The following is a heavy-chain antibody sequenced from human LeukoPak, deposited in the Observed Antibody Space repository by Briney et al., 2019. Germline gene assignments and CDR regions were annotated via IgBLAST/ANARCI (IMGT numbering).Heavy chain of an antibody. D-gene: IGHD3-9*01. V-gene: IGHV4-59*08. CDR2: IYYSGGT. CDR3: ARQKLTPPTPVGFDI. Sequence: KASETLSLTCTVSGDSISNYYWSWIRQPPGTGLEWIGYIYYSGGTNYNPSLKSRVTISLDTSRKQFSLKLSSVTAAVTDLYCCARQKLTPPTPVGFDIWGQGTMVTVSS. CDR1: GDSISNYY. J-gene: IGHJ3*02.